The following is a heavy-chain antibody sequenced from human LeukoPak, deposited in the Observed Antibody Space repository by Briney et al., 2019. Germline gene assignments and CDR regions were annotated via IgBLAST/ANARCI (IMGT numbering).Heavy chain of an antibody. CDR3: ARDPAGHGRYFDY. CDR1: GGSINGYF. D-gene: IGHD1-14*01. J-gene: IGHJ4*02. Sequence: SETLSLTCTVSGGSINGYFCTWLRQSAGAGLECIGRIHTSGTTYYNPSLKSRVSMSVDTSNNKFSLRLNSVTAADAAVYYCARDPAGHGRYFDYWGQGALVTVSS. V-gene: IGHV4-4*07. CDR2: IHTSGTT.